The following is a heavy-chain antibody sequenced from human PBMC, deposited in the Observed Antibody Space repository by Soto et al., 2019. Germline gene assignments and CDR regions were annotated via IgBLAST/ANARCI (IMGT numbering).Heavy chain of an antibody. CDR2: ISSSSSDT. V-gene: IGHV3-11*06. D-gene: IGHD3-3*01. CDR3: ARDYDFWSGYLSGHFDY. Sequence: QVQLVESGGGLVKPGGSLRLSCAAYGYTFRDDFLTWIRQAPGKGLEWVSYISSSSSDTNYADSVKGRFTISRDNAKNSLFLQMNNLRVDDTAVYYCARDYDFWSGYLSGHFDYWGKATLVTVSS. CDR1: GYTFRDDF. J-gene: IGHJ4*02.